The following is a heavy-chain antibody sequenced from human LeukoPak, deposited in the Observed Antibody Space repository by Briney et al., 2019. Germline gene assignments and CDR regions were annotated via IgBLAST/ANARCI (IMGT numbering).Heavy chain of an antibody. J-gene: IGHJ6*03. Sequence: GGSLRLSCAASGFTFSSYSVNWVRQAPGKGLEWVSSISSSTSYIYYADSVKGRFTISRDNAKNSLYLQMNSLRAEDTAVYYCARDSDFWSGYYYYYYMDVWGKGTTVTVSS. D-gene: IGHD3-3*01. CDR1: GFTFSSYS. CDR2: ISSSTSYI. V-gene: IGHV3-21*01. CDR3: ARDSDFWSGYYYYYYMDV.